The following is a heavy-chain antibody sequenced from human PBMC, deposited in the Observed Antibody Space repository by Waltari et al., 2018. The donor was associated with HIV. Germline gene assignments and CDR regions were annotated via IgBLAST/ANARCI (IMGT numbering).Heavy chain of an antibody. CDR1: GFTFSSYS. D-gene: IGHD2-15*01. Sequence: EVQLVESGGGLVKPGGSLRLSCAASGFTFSSYSMTWVRQAPGKGLEWVSSISSSSSYIYYADSVKGRCTISRDNAKNSLYLQMNSLRAEDTAVYYCARDSRWAFDIWGQGTMVTVSS. J-gene: IGHJ3*02. CDR2: ISSSSSYI. V-gene: IGHV3-21*01. CDR3: ARDSRWAFDI.